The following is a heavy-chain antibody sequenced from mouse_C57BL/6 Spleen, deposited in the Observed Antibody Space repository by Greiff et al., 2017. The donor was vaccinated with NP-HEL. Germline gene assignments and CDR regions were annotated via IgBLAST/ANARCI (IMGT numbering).Heavy chain of an antibody. D-gene: IGHD2-4*01. J-gene: IGHJ1*03. CDR2: ISSGSSTI. V-gene: IGHV5-17*01. CDR3: ARDYDYDGNWYFDV. Sequence: EVQVVESGGGLVKPGGSLKLSCAASGFTFSDYGMHWVRQAQEKGLEWVAYISSGSSTIYYADTVKGRFTISRDNAKNTLFLQMTCLRSEDTAMYYFARDYDYDGNWYFDVWGTGTTVTVSS. CDR1: GFTFSDYG.